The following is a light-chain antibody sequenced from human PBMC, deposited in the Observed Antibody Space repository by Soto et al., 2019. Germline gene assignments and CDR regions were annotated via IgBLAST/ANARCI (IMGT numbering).Light chain of an antibody. J-gene: IGKJ4*01. CDR3: QQYGVSQLT. V-gene: IGKV3-20*01. CDR1: QSVSNSY. CDR2: GAS. Sequence: EIVFTQSPGTLSLSPGEGSTLSCRASQSVSNSYLAWYQQKPGQSPRLLIYGASTRETGIPARFSGSGAGTEFTLTINKLVPEDFAVDYCQQYGVSQLTSGGGTKVDIK.